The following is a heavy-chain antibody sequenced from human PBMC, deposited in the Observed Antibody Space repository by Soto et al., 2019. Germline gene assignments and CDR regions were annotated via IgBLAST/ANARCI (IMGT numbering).Heavy chain of an antibody. Sequence: PGGSLRLSCAASGFTFSSYGMHWVRQAPGKGLEWVAVIWYDGSNKYYADSVKGRFTISRDNSKNTLYLQMNSLRAEDTAVYYCARDLFYDILTGALSYWGQGTLVTVS. CDR3: ARDLFYDILTGALSY. CDR1: GFTFSSYG. J-gene: IGHJ4*02. V-gene: IGHV3-33*01. D-gene: IGHD3-9*01. CDR2: IWYDGSNK.